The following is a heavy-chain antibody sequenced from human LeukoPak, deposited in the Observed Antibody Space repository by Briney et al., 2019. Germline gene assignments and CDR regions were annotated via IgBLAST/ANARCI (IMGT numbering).Heavy chain of an antibody. J-gene: IGHJ4*02. CDR3: ARDNYGSGSYYYDY. V-gene: IGHV3-53*01. CDR2: IYSGGST. CDR1: GFTVSSNY. Sequence: PGGSLRLSCAASGFTVSSNYMSWVRQAPGKGLEWVSVIYSGGSTYYADSVKGRFTISRDNSKNTLYLQMNSLRAEDTAVYYCARDNYGSGSYYYDYWGQGTLVTVSS. D-gene: IGHD3-10*01.